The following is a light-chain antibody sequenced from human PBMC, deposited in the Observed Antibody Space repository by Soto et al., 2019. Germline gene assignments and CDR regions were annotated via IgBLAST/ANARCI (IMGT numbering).Light chain of an antibody. V-gene: IGKV3-15*01. Sequence: IVMTQSPGTLSLSPGERATLSCRASQSVSSSYLAWYQQKPGQAPRLLIYGASTRATGIPARFSGSGSGTEFTLTISSLQSEDFAVYYCQQYKNWPRTFGQGTKVDIK. CDR2: GAS. J-gene: IGKJ1*01. CDR1: QSVSSSY. CDR3: QQYKNWPRT.